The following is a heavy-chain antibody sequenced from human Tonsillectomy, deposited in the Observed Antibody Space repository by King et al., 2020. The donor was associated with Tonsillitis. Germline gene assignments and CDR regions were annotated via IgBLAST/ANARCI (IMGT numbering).Heavy chain of an antibody. V-gene: IGHV3-30*02. J-gene: IGHJ5*02. CDR1: GFTFSSFG. Sequence: VQLVESGGDVVQPGGSLRLSCAASGFTFSSFGMHWVRQGPGKGLEWVAFIPSDGTNKYYSDSVKGRFTISRDNSKNTLYLQMNSLRAEDTAVYYCARSHKGFDLGGQGTLVTVPS. CDR3: ARSHKGFDL. CDR2: IPSDGTNK.